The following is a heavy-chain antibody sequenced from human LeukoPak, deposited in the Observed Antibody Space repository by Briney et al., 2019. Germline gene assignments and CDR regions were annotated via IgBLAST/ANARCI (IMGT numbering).Heavy chain of an antibody. V-gene: IGHV4-39*01. CDR2: IYYSGRT. J-gene: IGHJ4*02. CDR1: GGSISSTTYY. D-gene: IGHD3-10*01. CDR3: ARQGMRGITMVRGVIPPDY. Sequence: SETLSLTCTVSGGSISSTTYYWGWIRQPPGKGLEWIVSIYYSGRTYYNPSLKSRVTISIDTSKNHFSLKLSSVTAADTAVYYCARQGMRGITMVRGVIPPDYWGQGTLVTVSS.